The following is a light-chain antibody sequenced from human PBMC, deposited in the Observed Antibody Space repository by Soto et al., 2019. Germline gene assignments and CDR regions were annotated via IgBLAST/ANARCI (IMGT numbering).Light chain of an antibody. CDR3: QQYNSYSWT. CDR1: QSVNNW. Sequence: DIQMTQSPSTLSASVGDRVTITCRASQSVNNWLAWYQQKPGKAPKLLIYKASSLQTGVPSRFSGSGSGTDFTLTICSLQPDDAATYYCQQYNSYSWTFGQGTKVEI. J-gene: IGKJ1*01. V-gene: IGKV1-5*03. CDR2: KAS.